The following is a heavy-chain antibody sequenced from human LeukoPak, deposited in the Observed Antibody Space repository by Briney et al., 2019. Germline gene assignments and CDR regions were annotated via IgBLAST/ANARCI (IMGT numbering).Heavy chain of an antibody. J-gene: IGHJ4*02. D-gene: IGHD3-16*01. CDR2: ISSSSYI. CDR3: ASVRRGGLGAGGDSLDY. CDR1: GFTFSTYS. V-gene: IGHV3-21*01. Sequence: GGSLRLSCAASGFTFSTYSMNWVRQAPGKGLEGVSFISSSSYIYYADSVKGRFTISRDNAKNSLYLHMNSLRAEDTAVYYCASVRRGGLGAGGDSLDYWGQGTLVTVSS.